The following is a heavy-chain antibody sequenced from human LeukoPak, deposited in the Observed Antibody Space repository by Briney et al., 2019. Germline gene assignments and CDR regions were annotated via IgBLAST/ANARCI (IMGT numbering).Heavy chain of an antibody. V-gene: IGHV3-23*01. CDR2: VSGTGGTT. CDR3: ARRGGYYYFDY. CDR1: GFIFWDYA. Sequence: GGSLRLSCAASGFIFWDYAMSWVRQTPGKGLEWVSSVSGTGGTTYYADSVKGRFTISRDNSKNTLYLQMHSLRAEDTAVYYCARRGGYYYFDYWGQGTLVTVSS. D-gene: IGHD6-25*01. J-gene: IGHJ4*02.